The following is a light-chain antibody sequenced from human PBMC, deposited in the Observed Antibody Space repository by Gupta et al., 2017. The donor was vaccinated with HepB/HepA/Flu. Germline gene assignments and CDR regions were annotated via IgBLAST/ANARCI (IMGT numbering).Light chain of an antibody. Sequence: EIVLTQSPPTLSVSPGESATLSCRASQNVNNNLAWYQQKPGQTPRLLFYGASTRATGIPARFSGSGSGTDFTLTISSRQSEDFAVYYCQQYNDWFPLTFGGGTKVEIK. CDR3: QQYNDWFPLT. J-gene: IGKJ4*01. V-gene: IGKV3-15*01. CDR1: QNVNNN. CDR2: GAS.